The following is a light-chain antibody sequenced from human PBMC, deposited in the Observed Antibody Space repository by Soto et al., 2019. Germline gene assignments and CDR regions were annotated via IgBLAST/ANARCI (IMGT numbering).Light chain of an antibody. CDR3: QQRRVWPLT. CDR1: QSVNNY. V-gene: IGKV3-11*01. Sequence: VLTQSPAILSLSPGERATLSCRASQSVNNYLAWYQQRPSQAPRLLIYDSSSRATGVPARFSASGSGTDFTLTISSLEPEDFAVYYCQQRRVWPLTFGGGTKVEIK. CDR2: DSS. J-gene: IGKJ4*01.